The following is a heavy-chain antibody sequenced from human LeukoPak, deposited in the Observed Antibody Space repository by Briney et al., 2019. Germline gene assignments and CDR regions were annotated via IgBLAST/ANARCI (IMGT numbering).Heavy chain of an antibody. V-gene: IGHV4-39*07. D-gene: IGHD3-10*01. CDR1: GGSISSSSYY. CDR2: IYYSGST. J-gene: IGHJ4*01. CDR3: ARGRYGSGSYFFDY. Sequence: SETLSLTCTVSGGSISSSSYYWGWIRQPPGKGLEWIGSIYYSGSTYYNPSLKSRVTMSVDTSKSQFSLKLTSVTAADAAVYYCARGRYGSGSYFFDYWGQGTLVTVSS.